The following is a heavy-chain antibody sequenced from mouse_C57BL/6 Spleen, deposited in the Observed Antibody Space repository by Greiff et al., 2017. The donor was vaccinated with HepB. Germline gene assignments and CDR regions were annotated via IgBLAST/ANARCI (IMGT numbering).Heavy chain of an antibody. CDR1: GYTFTSYW. Sequence: QVQLKQPGAELVKPGASVKLSCKASGYTFTSYWMQWVKQRPGQGLEWIGEIDPSDSYTNYNQKFKGKATLTVDTSSSTAYMQLSSLTSEDSAVYYCARAQLRLLPFAYWGQGTLVTVSA. CDR2: IDPSDSYT. D-gene: IGHD3-2*02. CDR3: ARAQLRLLPFAY. V-gene: IGHV1-50*01. J-gene: IGHJ3*01.